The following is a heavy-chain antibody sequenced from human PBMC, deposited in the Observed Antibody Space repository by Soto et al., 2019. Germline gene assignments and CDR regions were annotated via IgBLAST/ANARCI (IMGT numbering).Heavy chain of an antibody. CDR1: GYTFTSYG. Sequence: QVPLVQSGAEVKKPGASVKVSCKASGYTFTSYGISWVRQAPGQGLEWMGWISAYNGNTNYAQKLQGRVTMTTDTSTSTAYMELRSLRSDDTAVYYCAREGYCSSTSCYGYYYYYGMDVWGQGTTVTVSS. CDR3: AREGYCSSTSCYGYYYYYGMDV. V-gene: IGHV1-18*01. J-gene: IGHJ6*02. D-gene: IGHD2-2*01. CDR2: ISAYNGNT.